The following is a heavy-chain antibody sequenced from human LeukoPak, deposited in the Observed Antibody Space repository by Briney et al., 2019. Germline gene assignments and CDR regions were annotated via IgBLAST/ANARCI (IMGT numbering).Heavy chain of an antibody. D-gene: IGHD3-3*01. CDR3: ATDRGWRTSGYYLYYFEY. Sequence: PGGSLRLSCAAPGFIFIGYFMSWVRPAPGKGLEWVARIKHDGSEKYYVDSVRGRFTISRDNTKNLLYLQMSSLRAEDTAVYYCATDRGWRTSGYYLYYFEYWGQGTLVTFSS. CDR1: GFIFIGYF. CDR2: IKHDGSEK. V-gene: IGHV3-7*01. J-gene: IGHJ4*02.